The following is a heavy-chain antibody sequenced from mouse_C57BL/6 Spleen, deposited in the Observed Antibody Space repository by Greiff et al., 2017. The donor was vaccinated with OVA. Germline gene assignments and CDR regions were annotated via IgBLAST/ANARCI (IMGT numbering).Heavy chain of an antibody. J-gene: IGHJ1*03. D-gene: IGHD1-1*01. V-gene: IGHV1-15*01. CDR1: GYTFTDYE. Sequence: QVQLQQSGAELVRPGASVTLSCKASGYTFTDYEMHWVKQTPVHGLEWIGAIDPETGGTAYNQKFKGKAILTADKSSSTAYMELRSLTSEDSAVYYCTELFTTVVATDCDVWGTGTTVTVSS. CDR2: IDPETGGT. CDR3: TELFTTVVATDCDV.